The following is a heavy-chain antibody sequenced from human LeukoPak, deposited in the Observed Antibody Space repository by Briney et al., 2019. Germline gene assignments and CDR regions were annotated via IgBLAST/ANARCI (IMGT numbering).Heavy chain of an antibody. Sequence: GGSLRLSCAASGFTVSSNYMSWVRQAPGKGLEWVSVIYSGGSTYYADSVKGRFTISRDNSKNTLYLQMNSLRAEDTAVYYCAKDTWAAAGTYFDYWGQGTLVTVSS. J-gene: IGHJ4*02. D-gene: IGHD6-13*01. V-gene: IGHV3-53*01. CDR1: GFTVSSNY. CDR2: IYSGGST. CDR3: AKDTWAAAGTYFDY.